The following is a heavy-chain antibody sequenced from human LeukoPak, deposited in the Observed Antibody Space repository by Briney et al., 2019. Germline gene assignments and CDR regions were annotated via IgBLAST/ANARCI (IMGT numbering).Heavy chain of an antibody. CDR1: GYTFTRYD. D-gene: IGHD2-2*01. CDR2: MNPNSGNT. CDR3: ARGRYCSSTSCYSYYYYGMDV. J-gene: IGHJ6*02. V-gene: IGHV1-8*01. Sequence: ASVKVSCKASGYTFTRYDINWVRQATGQGLEWRGGMNPNSGNTGYAQKFQGRVTMTRNTSISTAYMELSSLRSEDTAVYYCARGRYCSSTSCYSYYYYGMDVWGQGTTVTVSS.